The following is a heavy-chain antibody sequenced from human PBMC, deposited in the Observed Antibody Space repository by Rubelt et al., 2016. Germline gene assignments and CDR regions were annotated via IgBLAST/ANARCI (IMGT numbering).Heavy chain of an antibody. CDR2: IIPSFGTA. Sequence: QVQLVQSGAEVKKPGSSVKVSCKASGGTFSSYAISWVRQAPGQGLEWMGGIIPSFGTANCAQKFQGGVRITADEATSAAYMELSSLRSEDTAVYYCARDGSRDSGGRRSCDYWGQGTLVTVSS. J-gene: IGHJ4*02. CDR1: GGTFSSYA. CDR3: ARDGSRDSGGRRSCDY. D-gene: IGHD1-26*01. V-gene: IGHV1-69*01.